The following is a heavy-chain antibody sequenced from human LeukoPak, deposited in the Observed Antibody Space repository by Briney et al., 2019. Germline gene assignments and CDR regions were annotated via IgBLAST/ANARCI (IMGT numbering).Heavy chain of an antibody. CDR3: ARDAGYCSGGSCLTFDY. Sequence: GGSLRLSCAASGFTFSSYSMNWVRQAPGKGLEWVSSIISSSSYIYYADSVKGRFTISRDNAKNSLYLQMNSLRAEDTAVYYCARDAGYCSGGSCLTFDYWGQGTLVTVSS. CDR1: GFTFSSYS. D-gene: IGHD2-15*01. J-gene: IGHJ4*02. V-gene: IGHV3-21*01. CDR2: IISSSSYI.